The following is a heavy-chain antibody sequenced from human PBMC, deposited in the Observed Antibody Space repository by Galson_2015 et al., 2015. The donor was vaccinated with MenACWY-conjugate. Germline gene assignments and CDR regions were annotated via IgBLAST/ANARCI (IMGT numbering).Heavy chain of an antibody. CDR2: IKKDGSEK. D-gene: IGHD3-16*02. J-gene: IGHJ6*02. V-gene: IGHV3-7*03. CDR1: GFTFRNYW. CDR3: AREWSSLGVRQHMDV. Sequence: SLRLSCAASGFTFRNYWMTWVRQAPGKGLEWVASIKKDGSEKYYVDSVKGRFTISRDNAKNSLYLEMNSLRVEDTAVYSCAREWSSLGVRQHMDVWGQGTTVIVSS.